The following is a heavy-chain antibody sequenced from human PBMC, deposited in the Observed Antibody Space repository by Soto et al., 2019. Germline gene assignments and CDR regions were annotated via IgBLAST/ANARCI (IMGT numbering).Heavy chain of an antibody. J-gene: IGHJ5*02. Sequence: SVKVSCKASGFTFTSSAVQWVRQARGQRLEWIGWIVVGSGNTNYAQKFQERVTITRDMYTSTAYMELSSLRSEDTAVYYCAAASVVVPAAKAFGFDPWGQGNLVTVSS. CDR1: GFTFTSSA. CDR2: IVVGSGNT. D-gene: IGHD2-2*01. V-gene: IGHV1-58*01. CDR3: AAASVVVPAAKAFGFDP.